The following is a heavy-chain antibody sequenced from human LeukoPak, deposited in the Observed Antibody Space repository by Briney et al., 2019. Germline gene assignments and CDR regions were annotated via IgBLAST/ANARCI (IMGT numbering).Heavy chain of an antibody. J-gene: IGHJ6*02. CDR2: IIPILGIA. V-gene: IGHV1-69*04. CDR3: ARDRSRNSAAAPSYHYYGMDV. Sequence: GASVKVSCKASGGTFSSYAISWVRQAPGQGLEWMGRIIPILGIANYAQKFQGRVTITADKSTSTAYMELSSLRSEDTAVYHCARDRSRNSAAAPSYHYYGMDVWGQGTTVTVSS. D-gene: IGHD6-13*01. CDR1: GGTFSSYA.